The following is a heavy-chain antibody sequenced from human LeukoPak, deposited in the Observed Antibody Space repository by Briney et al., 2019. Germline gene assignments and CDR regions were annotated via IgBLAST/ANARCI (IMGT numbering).Heavy chain of an antibody. J-gene: IGHJ4*02. D-gene: IGHD3-10*01. CDR2: IYYSGKS. V-gene: IGHV4-31*03. CDR1: GGSISSGGYY. Sequence: PSETLSLTCTVSGGSISSGGYYWSWFRQHPGKGLEWIGFIYYSGKSYYKPSLKSRVTISVDTSKNQFSLRLNSVTAADTAVYYCARDNAWFGIDYWGQGTLVTVSS. CDR3: ARDNAWFGIDY.